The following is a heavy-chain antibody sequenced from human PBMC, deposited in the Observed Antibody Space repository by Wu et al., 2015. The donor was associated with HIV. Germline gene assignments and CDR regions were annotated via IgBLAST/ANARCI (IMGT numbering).Heavy chain of an antibody. CDR3: ARGLPQKYYYDSSGQLY. J-gene: IGHJ4*02. CDR1: GYTFTSYD. D-gene: IGHD3-22*01. CDR2: MNPNSGNT. V-gene: IGHV1-8*01. Sequence: QVQLVQSGAEVKKPGASVKVSCKASGYTFTSYDINWVRQATGQGLEWMGWMNPNSGNTGYAQKFQGRVTMTRNTSISTAYMELSSLRSEDTAVYYCARGLPQKYYYDSSGQLYWGQGTLVTVSS.